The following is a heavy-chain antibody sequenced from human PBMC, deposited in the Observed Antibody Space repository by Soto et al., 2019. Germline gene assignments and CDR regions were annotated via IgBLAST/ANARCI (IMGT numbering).Heavy chain of an antibody. Sequence: SVKVSFKASGYTFTSYDINWVRQATGQGLEWMGWMNPNSGNTGYAQKFQGRVTMTRNTSISTAYMELSSLRSEDTAVYYCARAPFKGGNYYYYGMDVWGQGTTVTVSS. CDR3: ARAPFKGGNYYYYGMDV. CDR2: MNPNSGNT. V-gene: IGHV1-8*01. J-gene: IGHJ6*02. CDR1: GYTFTSYD. D-gene: IGHD3-16*01.